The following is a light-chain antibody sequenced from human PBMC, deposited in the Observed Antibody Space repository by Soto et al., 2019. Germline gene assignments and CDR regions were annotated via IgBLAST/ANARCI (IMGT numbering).Light chain of an antibody. J-gene: IGKJ4*01. V-gene: IGKV3-15*01. Sequence: IMMSQSPVILSVSPGERATLSCRASQSVGINLAWYQQKPGQAPRLLMYGTSTRATGIPPRFSGSGSGTEFTLTISSLQSEDFAVYYCQQYDKWPPVTFGGGTKVDIK. CDR1: QSVGIN. CDR2: GTS. CDR3: QQYDKWPPVT.